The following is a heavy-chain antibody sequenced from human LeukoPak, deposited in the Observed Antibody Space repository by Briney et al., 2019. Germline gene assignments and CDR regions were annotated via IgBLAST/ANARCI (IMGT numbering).Heavy chain of an antibody. V-gene: IGHV1-3*01. CDR3: ARGFGCDY. J-gene: IGHJ4*02. Sequence: LEWMGWINAGDGNTRYSQKFQDRVTFTRDTSASTAYMELSSLRSEDTAVYYCARGFGCDYWGQGTLVTVSS. D-gene: IGHD3-10*01. CDR2: INAGDGNT.